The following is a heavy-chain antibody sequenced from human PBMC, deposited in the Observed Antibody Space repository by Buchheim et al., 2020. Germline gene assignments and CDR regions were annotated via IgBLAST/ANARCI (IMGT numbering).Heavy chain of an antibody. Sequence: QVQLVQSGAEVKKPGSSVKVSCKASGGTFSSYAISWVRQAPGQGLEWMGGIIPIFGTANYTQKFQGRVTITADESTSTAYMELSSLRSEDTAVYYCARDKFSHSGSPLAPEYYFDYWGQGTL. CDR2: IIPIFGTA. D-gene: IGHD1-26*01. CDR3: ARDKFSHSGSPLAPEYYFDY. V-gene: IGHV1-69*12. J-gene: IGHJ4*02. CDR1: GGTFSSYA.